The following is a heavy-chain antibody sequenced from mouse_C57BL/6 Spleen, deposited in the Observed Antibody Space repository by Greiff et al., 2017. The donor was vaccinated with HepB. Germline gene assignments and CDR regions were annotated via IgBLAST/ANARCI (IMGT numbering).Heavy chain of an antibody. CDR3: ARWAMDY. CDR1: GYTFTSYW. CDR2: IHPNSGST. V-gene: IGHV1-64*01. J-gene: IGHJ4*01. Sequence: QVHVKQPGAELVKPGASVKLSCKASGYTFTSYWMHWVKQRPGQGLEWIGMIHPNSGSTNYNEKFKSKATLTVDKSSSTAYMRLSSLTSEDPAFYYCARWAMDYWGQGTSVTVSS.